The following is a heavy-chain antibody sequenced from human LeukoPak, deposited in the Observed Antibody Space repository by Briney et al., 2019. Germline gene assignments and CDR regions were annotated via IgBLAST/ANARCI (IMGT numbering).Heavy chain of an antibody. D-gene: IGHD2-2*01. CDR2: INHSGST. CDR3: ARAYCSSTSCYQGAVDYFDY. CDR1: GGSFSGYY. Sequence: SETLSLTCAVYGGSFSGYYWSWIRQPPGKGLEWIGEINHSGSTNYNPSLKSRVTISVDTSKNQFSLKLSSVAAADTAVYYCARAYCSSTSCYQGAVDYFDYWGQGTLVTVSS. V-gene: IGHV4-34*01. J-gene: IGHJ4*02.